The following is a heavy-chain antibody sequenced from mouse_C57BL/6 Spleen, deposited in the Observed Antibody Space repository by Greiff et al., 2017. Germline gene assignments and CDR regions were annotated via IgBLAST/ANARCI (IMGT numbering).Heavy chain of an antibody. V-gene: IGHV1-42*01. J-gene: IGHJ2*01. CDR2: ISPSTGGN. D-gene: IGHD1-1*01. Sequence: EVQLLQSGPELVKPGASVKISCEASGYSFTGYDMNWVKQSPEKSLEWIGEISPSTGGNSYNQKFKAKATLTVDNSSSTAYLQLKSLTSEDSAVYYCASPLYYGNSYGYWGQGTTLTVSS. CDR1: GYSFTGYD. CDR3: ASPLYYGNSYGY.